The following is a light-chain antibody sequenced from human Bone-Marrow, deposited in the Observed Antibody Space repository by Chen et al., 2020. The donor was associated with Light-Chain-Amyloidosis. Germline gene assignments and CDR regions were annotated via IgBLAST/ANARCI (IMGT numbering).Light chain of an antibody. CDR2: RDT. Sequence: SYDLTQPPSVSVSPVHTARITCSGDDLPTKYAYWYQQKPGQAPVLGIHRDTERPSGISERFSGSSSGTTATLTISGVQAEDEADYHCQSADSSGTYEVIFGGGTKLTVL. CDR3: QSADSSGTYEVI. J-gene: IGLJ2*01. V-gene: IGLV3-25*03. CDR1: DLPTKY.